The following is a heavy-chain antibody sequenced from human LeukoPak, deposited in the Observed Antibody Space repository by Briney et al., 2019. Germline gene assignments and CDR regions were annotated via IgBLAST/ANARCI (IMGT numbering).Heavy chain of an antibody. D-gene: IGHD2-2*01. J-gene: IGHJ4*02. CDR1: GFTFSNYA. CDR2: ISGSGDST. CDR3: ARGRYCSSSTCYLDC. V-gene: IGHV3-23*01. Sequence: GGSLRLSCAASGFTFSNYAMSWVRQAPGKGLEWVSGISGSGDSTYYADSVKGRFTISRDNSKNTLYLQMNSLRAEDTAVYYCARGRYCSSSTCYLDCWGQGTLVTVSS.